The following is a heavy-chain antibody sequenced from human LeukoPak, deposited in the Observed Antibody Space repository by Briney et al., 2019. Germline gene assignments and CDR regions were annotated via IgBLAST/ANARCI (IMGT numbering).Heavy chain of an antibody. V-gene: IGHV4-61*01. CDR1: GGSISSGTYY. CDR2: IFHDGVT. Sequence: SETLSLTCTVSGGSISSGTYYWSWIRQSPEKGLEWIGHIFHDGVTEYNPSLKSRVTMLPDTSKNQFSLRLTSATAADTAVYYCAKFSRWLPFTSWGQGTLVTVSS. D-gene: IGHD5-12*01. J-gene: IGHJ5*02. CDR3: AKFSRWLPFTS.